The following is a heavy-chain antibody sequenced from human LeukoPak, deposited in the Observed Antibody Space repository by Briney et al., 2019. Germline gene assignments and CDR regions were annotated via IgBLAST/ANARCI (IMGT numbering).Heavy chain of an antibody. V-gene: IGHV3-53*01. Sequence: GGSLRLSCAASGFTVSSNYMSWVRQAPGKGLEWVSDIYGGGTTNYADSVKGRFTISKDNSKNTLYLQMNSLRAEDTAVYYCAKAPTYGLDVWGQGTTVTVSS. J-gene: IGHJ6*02. CDR2: IYGGGTT. CDR1: GFTVSSNY. CDR3: AKAPTYGLDV.